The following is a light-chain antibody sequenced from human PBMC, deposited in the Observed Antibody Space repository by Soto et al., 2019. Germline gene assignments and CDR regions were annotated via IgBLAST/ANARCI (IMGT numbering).Light chain of an antibody. V-gene: IGKV3-20*01. CDR2: GAS. J-gene: IGKJ1*01. Sequence: IVFTQSPCTLSLSPGERATLSCRASQSVSNNYLAWYQQKPGQAPRLLIYGASNRATGIPDRFSGSGSGTDFTLTISRLEPEDSAVYYCQQYGSSGTFGQGTKVDIK. CDR1: QSVSNNY. CDR3: QQYGSSGT.